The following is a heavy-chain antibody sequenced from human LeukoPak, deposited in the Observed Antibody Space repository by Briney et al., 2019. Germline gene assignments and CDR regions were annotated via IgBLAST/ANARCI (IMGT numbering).Heavy chain of an antibody. V-gene: IGHV4-38-2*02. J-gene: IGHJ4*02. Sequence: PSETLSLTCTVSGYSISSGYYWGWIRQPPGMGLEWIGSIYHSGSTYYNPSLKSRVTISVDTSKNQFSLKLSSVTAADTAVYYCARNGTNYHRFFDYWGQGTLVTVSS. CDR1: GYSISSGYY. CDR2: IYHSGST. CDR3: ARNGTNYHRFFDY. D-gene: IGHD4/OR15-4a*01.